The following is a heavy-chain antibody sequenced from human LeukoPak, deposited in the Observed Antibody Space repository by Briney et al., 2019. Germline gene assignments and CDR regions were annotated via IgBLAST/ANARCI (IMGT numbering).Heavy chain of an antibody. J-gene: IGHJ3*02. CDR3: ARAAYYDSSDDAFDI. CDR2: IYYSGST. V-gene: IGHV4-39*07. D-gene: IGHD3-22*01. Sequence: SETLSLTCTVSGGSISSSSYYWGWIRRPPGKGLEWIGSIYYSGSTYYNPSLKSRVTISVDTSKNQFSLKLSSVTAADTAVYYCARAAYYDSSDDAFDIWGQGTMVTVSS. CDR1: GGSISSSSYY.